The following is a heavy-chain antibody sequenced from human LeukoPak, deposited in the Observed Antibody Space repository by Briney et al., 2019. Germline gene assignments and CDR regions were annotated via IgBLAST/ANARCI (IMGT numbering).Heavy chain of an antibody. CDR2: ISGSGGST. CDR1: GFTFSSYA. D-gene: IGHD3-22*01. CDR3: AKGSTYYYDSSGENWFDP. V-gene: IGHV3-23*01. Sequence: GGSLRLSCAASGFTFSSYAMSWVRQAPGKGLEWVSAISGSGGSTYYADSVKGRFTISRDNSKNTLYLQMNSLRAEDTAVYYCAKGSTYYYDSSGENWFDPWGQGTLVTVSS. J-gene: IGHJ5*02.